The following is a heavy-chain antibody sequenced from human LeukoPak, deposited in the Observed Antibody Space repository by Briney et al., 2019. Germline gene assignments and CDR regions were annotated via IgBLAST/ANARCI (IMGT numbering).Heavy chain of an antibody. CDR2: INPNSGGT. J-gene: IGHJ6*03. D-gene: IGHD3-22*01. CDR3: ARRAIYYFVSSTRGNYYYYYMDV. Sequence: GASVKVSCKASGYTFTGYYMHWVRQAPGQGLEWMGWINPNSGGTNYAQKFQGRVTMTRDTSISTAYMELSRLRSDDTAVYYCARRAIYYFVSSTRGNYYYYYMDVWGKGTTVTVSS. V-gene: IGHV1-2*02. CDR1: GYTFTGYY.